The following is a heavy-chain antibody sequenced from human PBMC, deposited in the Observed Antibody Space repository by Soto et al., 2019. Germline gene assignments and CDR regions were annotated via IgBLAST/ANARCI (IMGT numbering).Heavy chain of an antibody. CDR3: AIPSPPCASIDY. CDR1: GYTFTSYY. V-gene: IGHV1-46*01. J-gene: IGHJ4*02. D-gene: IGHD6-6*01. CDR2: INPSGGST. Sequence: ASVKVSCKASGYTFTSYYMHWVRQAPGQGLEWMGIINPSGGSTSYAQKFQGRVTMTRDTSTSTVYMELSSLRSEDTAVYYCAIPSPPCASIDYWGQGTLVTVSS.